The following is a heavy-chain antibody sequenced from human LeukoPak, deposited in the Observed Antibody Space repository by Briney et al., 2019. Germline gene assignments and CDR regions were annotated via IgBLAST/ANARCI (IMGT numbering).Heavy chain of an antibody. V-gene: IGHV5-51*01. CDR2: IYPGDSDT. D-gene: IGHD2-15*01. CDR1: GYSFTSYW. J-gene: IGHJ4*02. Sequence: GESLKISCKGSGYSFTSYWIAWVRQMPGKGLEWMGIIYPGDSDTRYSPSSQGQVTISADKSISTAYLQWSSLKASDTAMYYCARALRSASVDFDYWGQGTLVTVSS. CDR3: ARALRSASVDFDY.